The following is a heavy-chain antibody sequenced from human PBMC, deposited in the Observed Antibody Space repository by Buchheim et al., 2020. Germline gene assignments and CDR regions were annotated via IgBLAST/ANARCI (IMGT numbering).Heavy chain of an antibody. CDR2: ISNTGATI. V-gene: IGHV3-11*04. D-gene: IGHD3-3*01. J-gene: IGHJ6*02. Sequence: QVQLVESGGGLVKPGGSLRLSCAASGFTFSDYYMSWIRQAPGKGLEWLSYISNTGATIYYADSVKGRFTISRDNVQNTLYLQMNSLRAEDTAVYYCARDPAITSTYYDFWSGYSMDVWGQGTT. CDR1: GFTFSDYY. CDR3: ARDPAITSTYYDFWSGYSMDV.